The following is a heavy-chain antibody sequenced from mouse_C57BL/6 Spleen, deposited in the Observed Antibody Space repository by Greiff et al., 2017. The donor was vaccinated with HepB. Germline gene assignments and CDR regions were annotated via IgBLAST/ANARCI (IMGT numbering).Heavy chain of an antibody. D-gene: IGHD2-5*01. J-gene: IGHJ2*01. CDR2: INPYNGDT. CDR3: ARKECYSNFLDY. CDR1: GYSFTGYF. V-gene: IGHV1-20*01. Sequence: EVQLQQSGPELVKPGDSVKISCKASGYSFTGYFMNWVMQSHGKSLEWIGRINPYNGDTFYNHKFKGKATLTVDKSSSTAHMELRSLTSEDSAVDYCARKECYSNFLDYWGQGTTLTVSS.